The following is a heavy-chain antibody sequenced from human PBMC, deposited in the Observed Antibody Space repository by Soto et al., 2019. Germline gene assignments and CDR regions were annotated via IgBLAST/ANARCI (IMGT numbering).Heavy chain of an antibody. J-gene: IGHJ4*02. CDR1: GYTFTSYG. V-gene: IGHV1-2*02. Sequence: QVQLVQSGAEVKNSGASVKVSCKASGYTFTSYGFSWVRQAPGQGLEWMGWINPNSGGTNYAQKFQGRVTMTRDTSISTAYMELSRLRSDDTAVYYCARESPDIAVAGTCDYWGQGTLVTVSS. CDR2: INPNSGGT. CDR3: ARESPDIAVAGTCDY. D-gene: IGHD6-19*01.